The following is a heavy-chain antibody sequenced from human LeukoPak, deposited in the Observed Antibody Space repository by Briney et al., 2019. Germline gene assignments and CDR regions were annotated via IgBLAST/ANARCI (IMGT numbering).Heavy chain of an antibody. CDR3: ARPFYDVLLWFGELKSWFDP. V-gene: IGHV4-39*01. CDR1: GGSISSYY. CDR2: IYYSGST. J-gene: IGHJ5*02. D-gene: IGHD3-10*01. Sequence: SETLSLTCTVSGGSISSYYWSWIRQPPGKGLEWIGSIYYSGSTYYNPSLKSRVTISVDTSKNQFSLKLSSVTAADTAVYYCARPFYDVLLWFGELKSWFDPWGQGTLVTVSS.